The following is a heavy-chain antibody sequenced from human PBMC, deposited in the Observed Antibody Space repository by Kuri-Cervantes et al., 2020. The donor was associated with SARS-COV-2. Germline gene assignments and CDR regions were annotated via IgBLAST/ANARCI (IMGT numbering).Heavy chain of an antibody. CDR2: ISSSSSYI. D-gene: IGHD2-15*01. Sequence: GGSLRLSCAASGFTFSNYGMHWVRQAPGKGLEWVSSISSSSSYIYYAGSVNGRFTISRDNAKNSLYLQMNSLRAEDTAVCYCARNSEVVVAPSAFDIWGQGTMVTVSS. CDR3: ARNSEVVVAPSAFDI. CDR1: GFTFSNYG. V-gene: IGHV3-21*01. J-gene: IGHJ3*02.